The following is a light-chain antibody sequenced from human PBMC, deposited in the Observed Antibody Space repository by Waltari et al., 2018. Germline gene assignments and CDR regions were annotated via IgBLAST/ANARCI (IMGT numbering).Light chain of an antibody. CDR3: SSFTTDRTWV. Sequence: QSALTQPASVSGSPGQSITIPCSGSSGDFSGYDYVSWYQQHPAKAHRVIVYDVGKRPAGTSARFSGSTSGNPASLAISGLQAEDEATYFCSSFTTDRTWVFGGGTKVIV. V-gene: IGLV2-14*03. J-gene: IGLJ3*02. CDR1: SGDFSGYDY. CDR2: DVG.